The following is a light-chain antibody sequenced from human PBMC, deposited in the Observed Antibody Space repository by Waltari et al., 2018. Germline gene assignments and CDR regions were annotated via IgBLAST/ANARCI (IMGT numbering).Light chain of an antibody. CDR2: AAS. CDR3: QQSYNAPRT. V-gene: IGKV1-39*01. Sequence: DIQMTQSPSSLSASVGDRVTLTCRASQSISWYLTWYQQKPGKAQKLLIYAASHLESGVPSRFSGSGSGTEFTLTITSLQPEDFATYYCQQSYNAPRTFGQGTKVEIK. CDR1: QSISWY. J-gene: IGKJ1*01.